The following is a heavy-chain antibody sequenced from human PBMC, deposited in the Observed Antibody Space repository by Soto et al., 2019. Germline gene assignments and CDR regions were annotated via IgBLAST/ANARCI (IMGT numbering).Heavy chain of an antibody. J-gene: IGHJ6*02. CDR3: ARDRGYYDSSGYYYIYYYYGMDV. D-gene: IGHD3-22*01. V-gene: IGHV3-30-3*01. CDR1: GFTFSSYA. CDR2: ISYDGSNK. Sequence: HPGGSLRLSCAASGFTFSSYAMHWVRQAPGKGLEWVAVISYDGSNKYYADSVKGRFTISRDNSKNTLYLQMNSLRAEDTAVYYCARDRGYYDSSGYYYIYYYYGMDVWGQGTTVTVSS.